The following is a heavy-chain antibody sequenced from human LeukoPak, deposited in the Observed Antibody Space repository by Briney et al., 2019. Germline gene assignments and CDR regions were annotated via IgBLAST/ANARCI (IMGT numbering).Heavy chain of an antibody. V-gene: IGHV1-8*01. CDR3: ARGIRIDILTGYSFDY. D-gene: IGHD3-9*01. Sequence: ASVKVSCKASGYTFTSYDINWVRQATGQGLEWMGWMNPKSGNPGYPQTFQDRVTMTRNTSISPAYMELSSLRSEDTAVYYCARGIRIDILTGYSFDYWGQGTLVTVSP. J-gene: IGHJ4*02. CDR2: MNPKSGNP. CDR1: GYTFTSYD.